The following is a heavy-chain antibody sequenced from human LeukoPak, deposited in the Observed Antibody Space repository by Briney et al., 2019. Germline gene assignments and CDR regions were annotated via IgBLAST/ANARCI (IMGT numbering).Heavy chain of an antibody. J-gene: IGHJ4*02. Sequence: ASVKVSCKASGYTFTSYAMHWVRQAPGQRLEWMGWINAGNGNTKYSQKFQGRVTTTRDTSASTAYMELSSLRSEDTAVYYCARSSRVVVITTPFDYWGQGTLVTVSS. CDR1: GYTFTSYA. CDR2: INAGNGNT. CDR3: ARSSRVVVITTPFDY. D-gene: IGHD3-22*01. V-gene: IGHV1-3*01.